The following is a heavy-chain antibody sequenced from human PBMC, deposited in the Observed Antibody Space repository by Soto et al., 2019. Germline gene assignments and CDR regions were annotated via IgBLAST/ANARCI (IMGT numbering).Heavy chain of an antibody. CDR2: INPSGGST. J-gene: IGHJ6*02. CDR1: GYTFTSYY. Sequence: ASVKVSCKASGYTFTSYYMHWVRQAPGQGLEWMGIINPSGGSTSYAQKFQGRVTMTRDTSTSTVYMELSSLRSEDTAVYYCARGLLWFGELLDYYYYGMDVWGQGTTVTVSS. V-gene: IGHV1-46*01. D-gene: IGHD3-10*01. CDR3: ARGLLWFGELLDYYYYGMDV.